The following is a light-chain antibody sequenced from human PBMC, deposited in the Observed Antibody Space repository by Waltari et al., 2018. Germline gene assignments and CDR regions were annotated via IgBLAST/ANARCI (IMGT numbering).Light chain of an antibody. J-gene: IGLJ1*01. CDR3: CSYAGHSTYV. Sequence: QSALTQPASVSGSPGQPITISCTGTSSDVGNYHLVSWYQQHPGKAPKPMIYEVSQRPSGVSNRFSGSKSGNTASLTISGLQPEDETDYYCCSYAGHSTYVFGTGTKVTVL. CDR1: SSDVGNYHL. CDR2: EVS. V-gene: IGLV2-23*02.